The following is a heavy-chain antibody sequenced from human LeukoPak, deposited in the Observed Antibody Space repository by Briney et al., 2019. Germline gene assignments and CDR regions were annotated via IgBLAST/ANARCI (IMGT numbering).Heavy chain of an antibody. Sequence: SETLSLTCTVSGGSISSYYRSWIRQPAGKGLEWIWRIYTSGSTNYNPSLKSRFTMSVDTSKNQFSLELSSVTAADTAVYYCARSWSSTSCYYLFDYWGQGTLVTVSS. D-gene: IGHD2-2*01. CDR1: GGSISSYY. J-gene: IGHJ4*02. CDR2: IYTSGST. V-gene: IGHV4-4*07. CDR3: ARSWSSTSCYYLFDY.